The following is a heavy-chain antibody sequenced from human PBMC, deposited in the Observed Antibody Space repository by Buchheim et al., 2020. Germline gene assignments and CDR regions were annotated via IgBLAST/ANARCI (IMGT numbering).Heavy chain of an antibody. CDR3: ARRYLIVVVPAAIPLPLE. V-gene: IGHV1-46*03. J-gene: IGHJ4*02. Sequence: QVQLVQSGAEVKKPGASVKVSCKASGYTFTSYYMHWVRQAPGQGLEWMGIINPSGGSTSYAQKFQGRVTMTRDTSTSTVYMELSSLRSEDTAVYYCARRYLIVVVPAAIPLPLEWGQGTL. CDR2: INPSGGST. D-gene: IGHD2-2*01. CDR1: GYTFTSYY.